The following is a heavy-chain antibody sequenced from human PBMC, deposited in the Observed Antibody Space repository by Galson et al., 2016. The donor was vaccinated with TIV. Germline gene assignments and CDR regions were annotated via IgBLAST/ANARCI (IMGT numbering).Heavy chain of an antibody. CDR3: AKPNFGDLNSFDP. CDR1: GFTFGSYA. J-gene: IGHJ5*02. CDR2: FSGSPATT. D-gene: IGHD3-10*01. V-gene: IGHV3-23*01. Sequence: SLRLSCAASGFTFGSYAMSWVRRTPGKGLEWVSTFSGSPATTYYADSVKGRFTISRDNSKNTLYLQMNSLRAEDTAVYYCAKPNFGDLNSFDPWGQGTLVTVSS.